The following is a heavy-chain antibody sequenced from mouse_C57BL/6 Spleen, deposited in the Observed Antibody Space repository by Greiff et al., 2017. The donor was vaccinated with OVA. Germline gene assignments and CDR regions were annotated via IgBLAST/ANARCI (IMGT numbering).Heavy chain of an antibody. CDR3: ARSFTEVYFDY. J-gene: IGHJ2*01. CDR1: GYTFTSYW. V-gene: IGHV1-64*01. CDR2: IHPNSGST. Sequence: QVQLQQPGAELVKPGASVKLSCKASGYTFTSYWMHWVKQRPGQGLEWIGMIHPNSGSTNYNKKFKSKATLTVDKSSSTAYMQLSSLTSEDSAVYYCARSFTEVYFDYWGQGTTLTVSS.